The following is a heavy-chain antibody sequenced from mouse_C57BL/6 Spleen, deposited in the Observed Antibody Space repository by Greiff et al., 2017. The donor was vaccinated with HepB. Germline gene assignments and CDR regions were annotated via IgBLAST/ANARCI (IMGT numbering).Heavy chain of an antibody. V-gene: IGHV1-76*01. CDR2: IYPGSGNT. J-gene: IGHJ2*01. D-gene: IGHD2-4*01. Sequence: VQLQQSGAELVRPGASVKLSCKASGYTFTDYYINWVKQRPGQGLEWIARIYPGSGNTYYNEKFKGKATLTAEKSSSTAYMQLSSLTSEDSAVYFCARVYYDYAGWFDYWGQGTTLTVSA. CDR1: GYTFTDYY. CDR3: ARVYYDYAGWFDY.